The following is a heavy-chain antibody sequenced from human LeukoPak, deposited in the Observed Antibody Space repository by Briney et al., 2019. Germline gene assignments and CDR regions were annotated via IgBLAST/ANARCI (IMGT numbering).Heavy chain of an antibody. CDR1: GSTFSSYW. J-gene: IGHJ5*02. D-gene: IGHD5-18*01. CDR3: ARDSTGYGYEEWS. CDR2: IKQDGSEN. Sequence: PGGSLRLSCVASGSTFSSYWMSWVRQAPGKGLEWVANIKQDGSENFYVDSVKGRFTISRDNAKNSLYLQMNSLRAEDTAVYYCARDSTGYGYEEWSWGQGTLVTVSS. V-gene: IGHV3-7*01.